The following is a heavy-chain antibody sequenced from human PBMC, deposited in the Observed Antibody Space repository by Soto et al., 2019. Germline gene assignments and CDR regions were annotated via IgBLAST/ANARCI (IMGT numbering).Heavy chain of an antibody. CDR2: IDPSDSYT. CDR3: ARSRLPPLYYGMDV. V-gene: IGHV5-10-1*04. Sequence: GASLKISCKGSGYSFTSYWISWVRQMPGKGLEWMGRIDPSDSYTNYSPSFQGQVTISADKSISTAYLQWSSLKASDTAMYYCARSRLPPLYYGMDVWGQGTTVTVSS. J-gene: IGHJ6*02. D-gene: IGHD6-25*01. CDR1: GYSFTSYW.